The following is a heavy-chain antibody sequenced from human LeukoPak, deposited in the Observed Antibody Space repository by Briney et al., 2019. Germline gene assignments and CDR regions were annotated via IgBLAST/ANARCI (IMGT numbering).Heavy chain of an antibody. V-gene: IGHV4-61*02. J-gene: IGHJ4*02. CDR3: ARGDYGGHYDY. CDR2: IYTSGST. Sequence: SQTLSLTCTVSGGSISSGSYYWSWIRQPAGKGLEWIGRIYTSGSTNYNPSLKSRVTVSVDTSKNQFSLKLSSVTAADTAAYYCARGDYGGHYDYWGQGTLVTVSS. CDR1: GGSISSGSYY. D-gene: IGHD4-23*01.